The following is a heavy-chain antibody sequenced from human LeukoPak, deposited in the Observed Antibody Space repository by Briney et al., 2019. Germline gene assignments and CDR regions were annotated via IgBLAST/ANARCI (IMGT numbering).Heavy chain of an antibody. CDR3: ARQWSYGFDY. Sequence: SETLSLTCTVSGGSISSYYWSWIRQPPGKGLEWIGYIYYSGSTNYDPSLKSRVTISVDTSKNQFSLKLSSVTAADTAVYYCARQWSYGFDYWGQGTLVTVSS. J-gene: IGHJ4*02. CDR2: IYYSGST. CDR1: GGSISSYY. V-gene: IGHV4-59*08. D-gene: IGHD5-18*01.